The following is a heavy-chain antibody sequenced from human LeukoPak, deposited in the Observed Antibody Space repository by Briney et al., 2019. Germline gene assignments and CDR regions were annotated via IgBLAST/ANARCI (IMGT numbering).Heavy chain of an antibody. V-gene: IGHV3-21*01. D-gene: IGHD2-21*01. CDR3: ARGLCGADCYDY. J-gene: IGHJ4*02. Sequence: ETLSLTCAVSGGSISTYYWNWVRQAPGKGLEWVSSISRNSEDIYYADSVEGRFTISRDNAKNSLYLQMNSLRVEDTAIYYCARGLCGADCYDYWGQGALVTVSS. CDR1: GGSISTYY. CDR2: ISRNSEDI.